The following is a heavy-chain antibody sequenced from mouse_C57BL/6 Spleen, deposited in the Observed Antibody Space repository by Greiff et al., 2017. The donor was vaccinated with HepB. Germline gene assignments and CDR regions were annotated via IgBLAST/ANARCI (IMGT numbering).Heavy chain of an antibody. CDR2: INPSNGGT. V-gene: IGHV1-53*01. CDR3: ARETAQATAWFAY. J-gene: IGHJ3*01. Sequence: VQLQQPGTELVKPGASVKLSCKASGYTFTSYWMHWVKQRPGQGLEWIGNINPSNGGTNYNEKFKSKATLTADKSSSTAYMQLSSLTSEDSAVYFCARETAQATAWFAYWGQGTLVTVSA. CDR1: GYTFTSYW. D-gene: IGHD3-2*02.